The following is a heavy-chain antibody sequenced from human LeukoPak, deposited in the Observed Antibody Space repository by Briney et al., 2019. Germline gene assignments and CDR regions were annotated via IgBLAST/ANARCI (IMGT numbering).Heavy chain of an antibody. D-gene: IGHD6-13*01. CDR2: IKQDGSER. CDR1: GFTFSSYW. J-gene: IGHJ5*02. CDR3: VREHSRVFDP. V-gene: IGHV3-7*01. Sequence: HTGGSLRLSCAASGFTFSSYWMSWVRQAPGKGLEWVANIKQDGSERNYVDSVKGRFTISRDNSKNSLYLQMNSLRAEDSAVYYCVREHSRVFDPWGQGTLVTVSS.